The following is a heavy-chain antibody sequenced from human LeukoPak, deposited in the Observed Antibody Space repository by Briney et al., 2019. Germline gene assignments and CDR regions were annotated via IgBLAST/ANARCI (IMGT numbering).Heavy chain of an antibody. CDR3: ARDEKYYGSGSPGYYYYGMDV. CDR1: GGSISSSNW. D-gene: IGHD3-10*01. CDR2: IYHSGST. Sequence: SGTLSLTCAVSGGSISSSNWWSWVRQPPGKGLEWIGEIYHSGSTNYNPSLKSRVTISVDKSKNQFSLKLSSVTAADTAVYYCARDEKYYGSGSPGYYYYGMDVWGQGTTVTVSS. V-gene: IGHV4-4*02. J-gene: IGHJ6*02.